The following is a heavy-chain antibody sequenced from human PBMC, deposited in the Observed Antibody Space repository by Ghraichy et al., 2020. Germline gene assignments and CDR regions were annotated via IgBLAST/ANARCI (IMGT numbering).Heavy chain of an antibody. V-gene: IGHV4-34*01. CDR3: ARGGYGSGSDFDY. D-gene: IGHD3-10*01. Sequence: SETLSLTCAVYGGSFSGYYWSWIRQPPGKGLEWIGEINHSGSTNYNPSLKSRVTISVDTSKNQFSLKLSSVTAADTAVYYCARGGYGSGSDFDYWGQGTLVTVSS. J-gene: IGHJ4*02. CDR1: GGSFSGYY. CDR2: INHSGST.